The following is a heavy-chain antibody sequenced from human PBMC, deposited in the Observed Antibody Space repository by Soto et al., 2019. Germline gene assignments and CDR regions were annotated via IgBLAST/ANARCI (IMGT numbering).Heavy chain of an antibody. CDR3: ARHKGGYYSGVDV. J-gene: IGHJ6*02. Sequence: QLQLQESGPGLVKPSETLSLTCTVSGGSISSNSYYWAWIRQPPGKGLEWIGNIYYSGTTYYNPSLKSRGTISADTSKKPVSLQLSSVTAADTAVYYCARHKGGYYSGVDVWGQGTTVTVS. CDR1: GGSISSNSYY. D-gene: IGHD3-16*01. V-gene: IGHV4-39*01. CDR2: IYYSGTT.